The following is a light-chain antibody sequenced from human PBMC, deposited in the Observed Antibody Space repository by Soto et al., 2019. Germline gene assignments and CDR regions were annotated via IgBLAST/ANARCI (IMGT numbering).Light chain of an antibody. J-gene: IGLJ3*02. CDR2: SNN. CDR1: SSNIGSNT. V-gene: IGLV1-44*01. CDR3: AAWDDSLNGPNWV. Sequence: QSVLTQPPSASGTPGQRVTISCSGSSSNIGSNTVNWYQQLPGTAPKLLIYSNNQRPSGVPDRFSGSKSGTSASLAFSGLQSEDEADYYCAAWDDSLNGPNWVFGGGTKLTVL.